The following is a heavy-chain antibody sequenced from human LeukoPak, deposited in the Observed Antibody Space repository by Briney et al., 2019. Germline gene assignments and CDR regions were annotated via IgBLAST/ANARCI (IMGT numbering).Heavy chain of an antibody. V-gene: IGHV4-30-4*01. Sequence: SSETLSLTCTVSGGSISSGDYGWSWIPQPPGKGLEWIGNIYYNGNTYYNPYLESRGTISVDTFKNQFSLKLNAVTAADTAVYYRARDLLGVDAWCGGTMATVS. J-gene: IGHJ5*02. CDR3: ARDLLGVDA. CDR1: GGSISSGDYG. CDR2: IYYNGNT.